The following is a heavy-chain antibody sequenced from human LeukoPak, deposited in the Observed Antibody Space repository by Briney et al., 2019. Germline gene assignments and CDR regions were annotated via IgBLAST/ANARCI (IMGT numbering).Heavy chain of an antibody. CDR1: GFTFSSYS. J-gene: IGHJ6*04. D-gene: IGHD3-10*02. CDR3: AELGITMIGGV. V-gene: IGHV3-21*01. CDR2: ITSSGSYI. Sequence: GGSLRLSCAASGFTFSSYSMNWVRQSPGKGLEWVSSITSSGSYIYYADSVKGRFTISRDNAKNSLFLQMNSLRAEDAAVYYCAELGITMIGGVWGKGTTVTISS.